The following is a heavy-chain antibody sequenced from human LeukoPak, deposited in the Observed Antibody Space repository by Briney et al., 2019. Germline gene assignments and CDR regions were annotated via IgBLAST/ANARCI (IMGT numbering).Heavy chain of an antibody. J-gene: IGHJ4*02. V-gene: IGHV6-1*01. CDR3: ARGRASAFDY. CDR1: GDILSSSGDA. Sequence: TSQTLSLTCVISGDILSSSGDAWNWIRQSPSGRLEWLGRTYQRSKWSSDYALSVRSRITVDPDTSKNQFSLQLYSVTPEDTAVYYCARGRASAFDYWDQGTLVTVSS. D-gene: IGHD6-13*01. CDR2: TYQRSKWSS.